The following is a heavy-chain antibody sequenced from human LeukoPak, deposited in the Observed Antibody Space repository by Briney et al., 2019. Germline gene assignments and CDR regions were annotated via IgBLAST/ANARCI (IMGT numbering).Heavy chain of an antibody. CDR3: ASRYYYDSSGYFDY. D-gene: IGHD3-22*01. CDR1: GYTFTGYY. V-gene: IGHV1-2*06. Sequence: ASVKVSCKASGYTFTGYYMHWVRQAPGQGLEWMGRINPNSGGTNYAQKFQGRVTMTRDTSISTAYMELSRLRSDDTAVYYCASRYYYDSSGYFDYWGQGTLFTVSS. CDR2: INPNSGGT. J-gene: IGHJ4*02.